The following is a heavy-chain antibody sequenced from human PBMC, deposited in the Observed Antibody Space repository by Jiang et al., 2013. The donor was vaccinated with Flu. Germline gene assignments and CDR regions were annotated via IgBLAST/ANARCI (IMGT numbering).Heavy chain of an antibody. CDR1: GYTFTDYA. CDR2: INTNTGNP. CDR3: ARHLDFDIYYGMDV. V-gene: IGHV7-4-1*02. D-gene: IGHD3-9*01. Sequence: VSCRASGYTFTDYAINWVRQAPGQGLEWIGWINTNTGNPTYAQGFTGRFVFSSDTSVNTAYLQISSLKAEDTAVYYCARHLDFDIYYGMDVWGQGTTVTVS. J-gene: IGHJ6*02.